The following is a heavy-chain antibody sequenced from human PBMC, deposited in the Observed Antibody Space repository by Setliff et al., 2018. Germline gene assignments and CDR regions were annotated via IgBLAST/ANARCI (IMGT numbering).Heavy chain of an antibody. CDR2: IYSDDART. CDR3: VGIAAAGADPGYFDY. J-gene: IGHJ4*02. V-gene: IGHV3-53*01. D-gene: IGHD6-13*01. CDR1: GFAVSGDY. Sequence: PGGSLRLSCAASGFAVSGDYMSWVRQAPGKGLEWVGAIYSDDARTFHADSVKGRFTISRDNAKNTVYLQMNSLRAEDTAVYFCVGIAAAGADPGYFDYWGPGTLVTVSS.